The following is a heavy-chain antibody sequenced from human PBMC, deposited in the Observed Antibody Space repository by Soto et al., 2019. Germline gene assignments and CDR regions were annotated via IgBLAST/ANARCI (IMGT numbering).Heavy chain of an antibody. CDR3: ARAALGATLDY. CDR2: IDHSGSS. J-gene: IGHJ4*02. D-gene: IGHD3-16*02. CDR1: GESFSGYC. V-gene: IGHV4-34*01. Sequence: SETLSLTCAVYGESFSGYCWIWIRQSPGKGLEWIGEIDHSGSSNYNPSFKSRVTISVDTSKNQFALKVRSVTAADTAIYFCARAALGATLDYWGQGSLVNV.